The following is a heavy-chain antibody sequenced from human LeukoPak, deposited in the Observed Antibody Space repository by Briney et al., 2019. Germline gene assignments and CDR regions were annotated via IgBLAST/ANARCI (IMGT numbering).Heavy chain of an antibody. CDR1: GFTFSSYA. J-gene: IGHJ4*02. Sequence: EGSLRLSCAASGFTFSSYAMHWVRQAPGKGLEWVAVISYDGSNKYYADSVKDRFTISRDNSKNTLYLQMNSLSAEDTAVYYCARETGYSSGWYPRNYFDYWGQGTLVTVSS. V-gene: IGHV3-30*01. CDR2: ISYDGSNK. D-gene: IGHD6-19*01. CDR3: ARETGYSSGWYPRNYFDY.